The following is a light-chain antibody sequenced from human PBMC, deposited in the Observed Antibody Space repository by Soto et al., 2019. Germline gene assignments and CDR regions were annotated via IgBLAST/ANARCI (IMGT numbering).Light chain of an antibody. CDR3: LQHNTFPWT. CDR2: AAS. CDR1: QGIRDG. J-gene: IGKJ1*01. V-gene: IGKV1-17*01. Sequence: DIQMTQSPSSLSASVGDRVTITCRASQGIRDGLGWYQQKPGKATKRLIYAASSLQSGVPSRFSGSGSGTEFTLTISSLQPEDFATYYCLQHNTFPWTFGQGTKVEIK.